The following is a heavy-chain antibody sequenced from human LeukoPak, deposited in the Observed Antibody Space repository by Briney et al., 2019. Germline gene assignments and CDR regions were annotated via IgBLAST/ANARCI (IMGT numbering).Heavy chain of an antibody. D-gene: IGHD1-1*01. CDR3: ARNLAYNAFDI. V-gene: IGHV3-7*01. Sequence: GGSLRLSCAASRFTFSSSWMTWVRQPLGKGLEYVANIKEDGSQKYYEDSVKGRFTISRDNVKNSLHLQMDSLRAEDTAVYFCARNLAYNAFDIWGQGTVVTVSS. CDR1: RFTFSSSW. CDR2: IKEDGSQK. J-gene: IGHJ3*02.